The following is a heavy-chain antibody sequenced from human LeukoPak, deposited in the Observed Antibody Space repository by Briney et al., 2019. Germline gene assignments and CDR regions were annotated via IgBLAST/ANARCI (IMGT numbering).Heavy chain of an antibody. CDR1: GGSISSGSCY. CDR2: IYTSGST. CDR3: ARYTSGGAFDI. D-gene: IGHD3-10*01. J-gene: IGHJ3*02. Sequence: MSSETLSLTCTVSGGSISSGSCYWSWIRQPAGKGLEWIGRIYTSGSTNYNPSLKSRVTIPVDTSKNQFSLKLSSVTAADTAVYYCARYTSGGAFDIWGQGTMVTVSS. V-gene: IGHV4-61*02.